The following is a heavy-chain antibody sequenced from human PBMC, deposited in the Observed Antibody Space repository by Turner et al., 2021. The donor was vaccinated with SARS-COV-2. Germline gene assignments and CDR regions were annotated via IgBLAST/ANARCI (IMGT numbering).Heavy chain of an antibody. CDR2: ISSSSSYI. CDR3: ARARWHYYDSSGYYPDAFDI. V-gene: IGHV3-21*01. D-gene: IGHD3-22*01. CDR1: GFTFRAYN. J-gene: IGHJ3*02. Sequence: EVQLVESGGGLVKPGGSLRPSCAASGFTFRAYNLNWVRQAPGKGLEWISSISSSSSYIYYADSVKGRFTISRDNAKNSLYLQMNSLRAEDTAVYYCARARWHYYDSSGYYPDAFDIWGQGTMVTVSS.